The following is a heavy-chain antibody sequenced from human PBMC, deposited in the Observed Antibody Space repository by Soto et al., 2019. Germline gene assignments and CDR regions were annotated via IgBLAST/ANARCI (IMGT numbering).Heavy chain of an antibody. CDR1: GYTFTSYA. CDR3: ARESQSDPDAFDI. CDR2: INAGNGNT. V-gene: IGHV1-3*01. Sequence: ASVKVSCKASGYTFTSYAMHWVRQAPGQRLEWMGWINAGNGNTKYSQKFQGRVTITRDTSASTAYMELSSLRSEDTAVYYCARESQSDPDAFDIWGQGTMVTVSS. D-gene: IGHD4-4*01. J-gene: IGHJ3*02.